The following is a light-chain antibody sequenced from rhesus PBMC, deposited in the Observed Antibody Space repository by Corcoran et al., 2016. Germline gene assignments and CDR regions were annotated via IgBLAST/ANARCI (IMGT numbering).Light chain of an antibody. CDR1: ENVNNH. V-gene: IGKV1-74*01. CDR2: KAS. J-gene: IGKJ2*01. Sequence: DIQLTQSPSSLSASVGDRVTITCRPSENVNNHLNWYQQHPGKAPKLLIYKASTLQTGVPSRFSGSGSGTDYTFTISSLQPEDVATYFCQQGYDTPYSFGQGTKVEIK. CDR3: QQGYDTPYS.